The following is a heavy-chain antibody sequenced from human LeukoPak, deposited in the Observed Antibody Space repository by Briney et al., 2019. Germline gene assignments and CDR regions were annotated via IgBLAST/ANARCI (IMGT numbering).Heavy chain of an antibody. D-gene: IGHD5-24*01. V-gene: IGHV4-34*01. CDR2: INHSGST. CDR1: GGSFSGYY. Sequence: PSETLSLTCAVYGGSFSGYYWSWIRQPPGKGLEWIGEINHSGSTNYNPSLKSRVTISVDTSKNQFSLKLSSVTAADTAVYYCARRRWQQRGYYFDYWGQGTLVTVSS. J-gene: IGHJ4*02. CDR3: ARRRWQQRGYYFDY.